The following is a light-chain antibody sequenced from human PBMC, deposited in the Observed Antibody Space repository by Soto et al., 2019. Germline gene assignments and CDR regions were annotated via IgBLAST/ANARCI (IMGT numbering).Light chain of an antibody. CDR2: RAS. Sequence: DIQMTQSPSTLSASVGDRVTITCRASQSISFWLAWYQKKPGKAPKFLISRASSLESGIPSRLSGSGFGTAFTLTISSLQPDDFATYFGQHYSSYPLSFGGGTKVEIK. J-gene: IGKJ4*01. V-gene: IGKV1-5*03. CDR3: QHYSSYPLS. CDR1: QSISFW.